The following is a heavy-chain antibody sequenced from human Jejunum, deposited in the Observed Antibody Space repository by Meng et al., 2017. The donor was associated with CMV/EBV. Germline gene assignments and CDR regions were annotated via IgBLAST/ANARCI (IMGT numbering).Heavy chain of an antibody. V-gene: IGHV3-48*03. CDR3: ARYSTSNAFDL. J-gene: IGHJ3*01. CDR1: GFTFSSYE. Sequence: WSASGFTFSSYEMTWVRQAPGKGLEWVSYMSSSGRNIYYVDSVKGRFTISRDIAKNSLYLQMNSLRADDTAVYYCARYSTSNAFDLWGQGTLVTVSS. CDR2: MSSSGRNI. D-gene: IGHD6-13*01.